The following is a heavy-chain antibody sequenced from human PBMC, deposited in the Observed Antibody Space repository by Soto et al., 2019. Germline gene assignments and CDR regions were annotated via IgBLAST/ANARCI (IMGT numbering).Heavy chain of an antibody. CDR1: GGSISSSRSY. D-gene: IGHD5-12*01. CDR2: IFYSGST. CDR3: ASGRVATGFDF. J-gene: IGHJ4*02. V-gene: IGHV4-39*07. Sequence: PSETLSLTCNVSGGSISSSRSYWAWIRQPPGKGLEWIANIFYSGSTYYNPSLASRVTVSVDTSKNQFSLKLSSVTAADTAVYYCASGRVATGFDFWGQGTLVTVSS.